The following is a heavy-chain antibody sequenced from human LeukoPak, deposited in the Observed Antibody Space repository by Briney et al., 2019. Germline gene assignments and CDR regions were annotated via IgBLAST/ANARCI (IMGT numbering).Heavy chain of an antibody. V-gene: IGHV3-30-3*01. CDR1: GFTFSSYA. Sequence: GRSLRLSCAASGFTFSSYAMHWVRQAPGKGLEWVAVISYDGSNKYYADSVKGRFTISRDNSKNTLYLQMNSLRAEDTAVYYCARAWVPATAILDYWGQGTLVTVSS. D-gene: IGHD2-2*02. CDR2: ISYDGSNK. CDR3: ARAWVPATAILDY. J-gene: IGHJ4*02.